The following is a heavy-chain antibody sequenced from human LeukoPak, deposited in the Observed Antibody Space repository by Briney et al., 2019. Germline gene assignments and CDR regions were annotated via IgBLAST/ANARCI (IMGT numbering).Heavy chain of an antibody. CDR1: GFTFSSYS. CDR2: ISSSSSYI. D-gene: IGHD5-18*01. CDR3: ARDSVPDTAMGDYYYYMDV. J-gene: IGHJ6*03. V-gene: IGHV3-21*01. Sequence: PGWSLRLSCAASGFTFSSYSMNWVRQAPGKGLEWFSSISSSSSYIYYADSVKGRFTISRDNAKNSLYLQMNSLRAEDTAVYYCARDSVPDTAMGDYYYYMDVWGKGTTVTVSS.